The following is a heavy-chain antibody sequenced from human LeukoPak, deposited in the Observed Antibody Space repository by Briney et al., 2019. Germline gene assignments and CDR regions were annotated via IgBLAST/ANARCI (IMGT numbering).Heavy chain of an antibody. J-gene: IGHJ4*02. V-gene: IGHV4-39*01. Sequence: SETLSLTCTVSGGSLSSSSYYWGWIRQPPGKGLDWIGSIFYTGSTYYNPSLKSRVSISVDTSKNQFSLKLISVTAADTAVYYCARQRESRYYFDYWGQGTLVTVSS. CDR1: GGSLSSSSYY. CDR2: IFYTGST. CDR3: ARQRESRYYFDY.